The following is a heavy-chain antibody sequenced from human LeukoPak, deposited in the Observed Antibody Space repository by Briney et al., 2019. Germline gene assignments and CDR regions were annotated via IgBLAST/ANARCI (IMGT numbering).Heavy chain of an antibody. CDR2: IRYDESDK. Sequence: GGSLGLSCAASGFTFSRYGMHWVRQAPGKGLEWVAFIRYDESDKKYKDSVKGRFTVSKDNSKNTLSLQMHSLRVEDTAVYYCATHYYASGNYYNPIFYWGQGALVTVSS. CDR3: ATHYYASGNYYNPIFY. J-gene: IGHJ4*02. V-gene: IGHV3-30*02. CDR1: GFTFSRYG. D-gene: IGHD3-10*01.